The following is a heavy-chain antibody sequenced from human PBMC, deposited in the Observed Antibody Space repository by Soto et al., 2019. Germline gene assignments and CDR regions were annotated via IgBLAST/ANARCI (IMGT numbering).Heavy chain of an antibody. CDR2: IYYSGST. D-gene: IGHD2-15*01. J-gene: IGHJ4*02. Sequence: SETLSLTCTVSRGSISSSSNYWGWIRQPPGKGLEWIGTIYYSGSTYYNPSLKSRVTMSVDTSKNHFSLKLSSVTAADTAVYYCAFPFCGSGKCYFHYWGQGTLVTVSS. CDR1: RGSISSSSNY. V-gene: IGHV4-39*02. CDR3: AFPFCGSGKCYFHY.